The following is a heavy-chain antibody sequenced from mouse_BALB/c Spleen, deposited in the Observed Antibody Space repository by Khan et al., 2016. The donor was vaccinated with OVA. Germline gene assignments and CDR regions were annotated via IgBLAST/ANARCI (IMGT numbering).Heavy chain of an antibody. CDR3: ASSLLLYAMDY. CDR2: IDPANGNT. D-gene: IGHD1-2*01. Sequence: VQLKQSGAELMKPGASVKLSCTVTGFNIKDTYMHWVKLRPEQGLEWIGRIDPANGNTKYDPKFQGKATITADTSSNTAFLQLSSLTSDDTAVSYCASSLLLYAMDYWGQGTSVTVSS. V-gene: IGHV14-3*02. J-gene: IGHJ4*01. CDR1: GFNIKDTY.